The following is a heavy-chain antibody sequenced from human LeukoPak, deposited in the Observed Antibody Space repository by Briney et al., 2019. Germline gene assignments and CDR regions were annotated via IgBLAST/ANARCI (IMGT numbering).Heavy chain of an antibody. CDR3: ARGGDYGDYDFFDY. Sequence: GGSLRLSCAASGFTFSGHWMSWVRQAPGKGLEWVANINQGGSEKYYVDSVKGRFTISRDNAKNSLYLQMNSLRAEDTAVYYCARGGDYGDYDFFDYWGQGTLVTVSS. D-gene: IGHD4-17*01. CDR2: INQGGSEK. J-gene: IGHJ4*02. V-gene: IGHV3-7*01. CDR1: GFTFSGHW.